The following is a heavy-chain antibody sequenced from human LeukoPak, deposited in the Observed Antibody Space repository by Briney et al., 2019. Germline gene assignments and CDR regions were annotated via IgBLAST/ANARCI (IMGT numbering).Heavy chain of an antibody. J-gene: IGHJ6*02. CDR1: GGSFSGYY. CDR2: INHSGST. D-gene: IGHD5-18*01. Sequence: SETLSLACAVYGGSFSGYYWSWIRQPPGKGLEWIGEINHSGSTNYNPSLKSRVTISVDTSRNQFSLKLSSVTAADTAVYYCARRRISRGYSYGRPYYYYGMDVWGQGTTATVSS. V-gene: IGHV4-34*01. CDR3: ARRRISRGYSYGRPYYYYGMDV.